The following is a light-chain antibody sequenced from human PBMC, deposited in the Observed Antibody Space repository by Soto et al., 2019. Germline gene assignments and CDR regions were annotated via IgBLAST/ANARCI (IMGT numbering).Light chain of an antibody. J-gene: IGLJ1*01. CDR2: DVS. CDR1: SSDVDAYNY. Sequence: QSVLTQPASVSGSPGQSMTISCTGTSSDVDAYNYVSWYQQHPGKAPKVMIYDVSNRPSGVSYRFSGSKSGITASLTISGLQAEDEADYYCCSYTSSSTYVFGTGTKVTVL. CDR3: CSYTSSSTYV. V-gene: IGLV2-14*03.